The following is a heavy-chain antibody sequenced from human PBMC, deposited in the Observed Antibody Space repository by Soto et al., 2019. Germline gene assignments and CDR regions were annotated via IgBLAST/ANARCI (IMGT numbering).Heavy chain of an antibody. D-gene: IGHD2-2*01. Sequence: GGSLRLSCAASGFTFSSYWMHWVRQAPGKGLVWVSRINSDGSSTSYADSVKGRFTICRDNAKNTLYQQMNSLGAEDMAVYYCARGTSPRGYCSSTSCPNYFDYWGQGTLVTVSS. CDR3: ARGTSPRGYCSSTSCPNYFDY. CDR2: INSDGSST. V-gene: IGHV3-74*01. J-gene: IGHJ4*02. CDR1: GFTFSSYW.